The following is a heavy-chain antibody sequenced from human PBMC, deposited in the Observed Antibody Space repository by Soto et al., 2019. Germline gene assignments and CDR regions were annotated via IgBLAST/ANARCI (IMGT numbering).Heavy chain of an antibody. CDR2: INHSGST. J-gene: IGHJ6*03. V-gene: IGHV4-34*01. CDR1: GGSFSGYY. Sequence: PSETLSLTCAVYGGSFSGYYWSWIRQPPGKGLEWIGEINHSGSTNYNPSLKSRVTISVDTSKNQLSLKLSSVTAADTAVYYCARVGLYCSGGSCYPTIRYYYYYMDVWGKGTTVTVSS. D-gene: IGHD2-15*01. CDR3: ARVGLYCSGGSCYPTIRYYYYYMDV.